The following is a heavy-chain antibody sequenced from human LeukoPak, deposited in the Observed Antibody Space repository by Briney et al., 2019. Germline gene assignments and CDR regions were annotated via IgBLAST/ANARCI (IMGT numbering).Heavy chain of an antibody. V-gene: IGHV4-61*02. Sequence: PSETLSLTCTVSGGSIGSGSYYWSWIRQLAGKGLEWIGRIYTSGSTNYNPSLKSRVTISVDTSKNQFSLKLSSVTAADTAVYYCARSQNLTGYTLWAFDIWGQGTMVTVSS. D-gene: IGHD3-9*01. J-gene: IGHJ3*02. CDR1: GGSIGSGSYY. CDR2: IYTSGST. CDR3: ARSQNLTGYTLWAFDI.